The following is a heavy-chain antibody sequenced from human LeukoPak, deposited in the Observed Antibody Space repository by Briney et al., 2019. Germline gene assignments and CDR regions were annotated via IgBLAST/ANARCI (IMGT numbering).Heavy chain of an antibody. D-gene: IGHD3-16*01. CDR2: ISDSGGST. V-gene: IGHV3-23*01. J-gene: IGHJ4*02. CDR1: GFTFNNYA. Sequence: PGGSLRLSCAASGFTFNNYAMSWVRQAPGKGPEWLSAISDSGGSTTDADSVKGRFTTSRDNSKSTLYLQMNSLRAEDTAVYYCDTPYAYRDYWGQGTLVTVSS. CDR3: DTPYAYRDY.